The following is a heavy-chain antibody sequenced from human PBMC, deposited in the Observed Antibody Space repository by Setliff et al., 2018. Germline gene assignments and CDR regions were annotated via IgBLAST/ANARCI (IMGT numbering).Heavy chain of an antibody. CDR3: ARVVYYASGSSLSYGMDV. CDR2: FDPEDGET. Sequence: LTELSMHWVRQAPGKGLEWMGGFDPEDGETIYAQKFQGRVTMTEDTSTDTAYMELSSLRSEDTAMFYCARVVYYASGSSLSYGMDVWGQGTAVTVSS. CDR1: LTELS. V-gene: IGHV1-24*01. D-gene: IGHD3-10*01. J-gene: IGHJ6*02.